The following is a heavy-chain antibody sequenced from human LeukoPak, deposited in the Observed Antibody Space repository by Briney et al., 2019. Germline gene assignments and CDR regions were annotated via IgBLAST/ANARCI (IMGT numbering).Heavy chain of an antibody. V-gene: IGHV3-11*04. CDR3: AVVGNAFDV. CDR2: ISTSGSTK. CDR1: GFTFSDYY. D-gene: IGHD1-26*01. Sequence: GGSLRLSCAASGFTFSDYYMSWLRQAPGKGLEWVSYISTSGSTKYYADSVKGRFTISRDNAKNSLYLQMNTVRAEDTAVYYCAVVGNAFDVWGQGAMVTVSS. J-gene: IGHJ3*01.